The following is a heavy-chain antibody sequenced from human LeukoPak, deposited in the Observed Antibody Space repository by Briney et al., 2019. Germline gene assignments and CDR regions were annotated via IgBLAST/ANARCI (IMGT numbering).Heavy chain of an antibody. CDR3: ARFKRVTQPAGGWFDP. CDR2: IYYSGST. Sequence: PSETLSLTCTASGGSISSGGYYWSWIRQPPGKGLEWIGYIYYSGSTNYNPSLKSRVTISVDTSKNQFSLKLSSATAADTAVYYCARFKRVTQPAGGWFDPWGQGTLVTVSS. CDR1: GGSISSGGYY. V-gene: IGHV4-61*08. J-gene: IGHJ5*02. D-gene: IGHD2-21*02.